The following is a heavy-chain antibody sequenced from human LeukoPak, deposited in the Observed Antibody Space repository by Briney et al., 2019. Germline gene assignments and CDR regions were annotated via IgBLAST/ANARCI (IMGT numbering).Heavy chain of an antibody. V-gene: IGHV1-2*02. CDR1: GYTFSGYY. J-gene: IGHJ5*02. CDR2: IKPDSGDT. CDR3: VRDRPHNWFDP. Sequence: ASVRVSCKASGYTFSGYYIHWVRQAPGQGLEWMGLIKPDSGDTNYAQNFRGRVTMTRDTSITTAYMELNRLTSDDTAVYYCVRDRPHNWFDPWGQGTLVTVSS.